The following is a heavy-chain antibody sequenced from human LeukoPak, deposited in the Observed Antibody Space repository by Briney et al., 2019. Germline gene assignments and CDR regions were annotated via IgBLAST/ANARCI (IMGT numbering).Heavy chain of an antibody. CDR3: ARRHHFGFLDS. D-gene: IGHD3-10*01. V-gene: IGHV3-7*04. CDR1: GFTFNTYW. CDR2: IKQDGGEK. J-gene: IGHJ4*02. Sequence: PGGSLRLSCAASGFTFNTYWMSWVRQAPGKGLEWVANIKQDGGEKYYVDSVKGRFTISRDNAKNSVYLQMNSLRAEDTAVYYCARRHHFGFLDSWGQGTLVTVSS.